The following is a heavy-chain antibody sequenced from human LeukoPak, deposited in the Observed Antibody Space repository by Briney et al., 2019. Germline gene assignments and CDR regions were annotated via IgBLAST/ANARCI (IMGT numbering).Heavy chain of an antibody. D-gene: IGHD6-6*01. CDR2: ISSNGGST. CDR3: AREYRSSSVDY. J-gene: IGHJ4*02. CDR1: GFTFSSYG. V-gene: IGHV3-64*01. Sequence: PGGSLRLSCAASGFTFSSYGMHWVRQAPGKGLEYVSGISSNGGSTYYANSVKGRFTISRDNSKNTLYLQMGSLRVEDMAVYYCAREYRSSSVDYWGQGTLVTVSS.